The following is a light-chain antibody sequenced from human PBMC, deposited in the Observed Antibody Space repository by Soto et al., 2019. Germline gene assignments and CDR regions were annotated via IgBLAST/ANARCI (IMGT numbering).Light chain of an antibody. CDR2: AAS. Sequence: EIVMTQSPATLSVSPGERATLSCRASESISRNLAWYQQRPGRAPRLLIYAASTRATGVPARFSGSGSGTEFTLTIASLQSEDFAVYYCQEFNDWPLLTFCGGTKVEIK. J-gene: IGKJ4*01. CDR1: ESISRN. CDR3: QEFNDWPLLT. V-gene: IGKV3-15*01.